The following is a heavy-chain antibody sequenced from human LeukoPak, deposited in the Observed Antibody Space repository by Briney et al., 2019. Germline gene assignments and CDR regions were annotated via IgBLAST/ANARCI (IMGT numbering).Heavy chain of an antibody. V-gene: IGHV1-2*06. D-gene: IGHD3-3*01. CDR1: GYTFTGYY. CDR2: ISPNSGGT. J-gene: IGHJ5*02. CDR3: ARVEEDFWSGYYWFDP. Sequence: ASVKVSCKASGYTFTGYYMHWVRQAPGQGIEWLGRISPNSGGTNYAQKFQGRVTMTRDTSISTAYMELSRLRSDDTAVYYCARVEEDFWSGYYWFDPWGQGTLVTVSS.